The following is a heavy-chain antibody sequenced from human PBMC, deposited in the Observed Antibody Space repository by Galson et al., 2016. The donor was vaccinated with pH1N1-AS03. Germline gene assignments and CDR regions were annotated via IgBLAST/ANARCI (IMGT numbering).Heavy chain of an antibody. CDR1: GSDFIHYW. V-gene: IGHV5-51*01. D-gene: IGHD2-21*01. CDR2: IDPRDSDA. J-gene: IGHJ3*02. CDR3: ARHRQSETYSEPFDI. Sequence: QSGAEVTKPGESLKISCKASGSDFIHYWIGWVRQMPGKGLEWMGVIDPRDSDARYSSSFQGQVTISADKSIPTAHLQWGSLKASYTGMYFCARHRQSETYSEPFDIWGQGTMVTVSS.